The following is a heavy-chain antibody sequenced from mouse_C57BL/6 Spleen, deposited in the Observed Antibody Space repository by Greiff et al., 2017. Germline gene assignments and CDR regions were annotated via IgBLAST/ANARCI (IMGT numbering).Heavy chain of an antibody. CDR3: ARRDSSGYVPFAY. D-gene: IGHD3-2*02. Sequence: VQLQQPGAELVRPGSSVKLSCKASGYTFTSYWMHWVKQRPIQGLEWIGNIDPSDSETHYNQKFKDKATLTVDKSSSTAYMQLSSLTSEDSAVYYCARRDSSGYVPFAYWGQGTLVTVSA. V-gene: IGHV1-52*01. CDR1: GYTFTSYW. CDR2: IDPSDSET. J-gene: IGHJ3*01.